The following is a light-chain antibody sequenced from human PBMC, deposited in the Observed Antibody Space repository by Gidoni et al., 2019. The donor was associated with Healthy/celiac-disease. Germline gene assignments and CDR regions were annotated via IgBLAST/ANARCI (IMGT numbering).Light chain of an antibody. CDR1: SSDAGCYNY. J-gene: IGLJ2*01. V-gene: IGLV2-14*01. Sequence: QSALTPPASVSGSPGPSIPISCTATSSDAGCYNYVSWYQQHPGKAPKIMIYEVSNRPSGVSNRFSGSKSGNTASLTISGLQAEDEADYYCSSYTSSSTVVFGGGTKLTVL. CDR2: EVS. CDR3: SSYTSSSTVV.